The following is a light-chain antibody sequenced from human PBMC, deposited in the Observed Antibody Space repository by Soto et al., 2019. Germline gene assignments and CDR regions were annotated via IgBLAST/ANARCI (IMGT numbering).Light chain of an antibody. J-gene: IGLJ2*01. CDR1: SSDVGAYNF. Sequence: QSALTQPPSVSGSPGQSVTISCTGTSSDVGAYNFVSWYQQYPGKAPKLIIFDVSARPSGVPDRFSGSKSGNTASLTISGHQADDEADYYGCSYAGTYSPVLGGGTNLTVL. CDR2: DVS. CDR3: CSYAGTYSPV. V-gene: IGLV2-11*01.